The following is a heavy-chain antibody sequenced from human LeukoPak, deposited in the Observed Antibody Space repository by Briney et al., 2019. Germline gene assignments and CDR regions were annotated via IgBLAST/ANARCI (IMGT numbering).Heavy chain of an antibody. J-gene: IGHJ4*02. D-gene: IGHD2-15*01. CDR1: GGSFSGYY. CDR3: ARAPPYCSGGSCHDY. V-gene: IGHV4-34*01. Sequence: SETLSLTCAVYGGSFSGYYWSWIRQPPGKGLEWIGEINHSGSTNYNSSLKSRVTISVDTSKNQFSLKLSSVTAADTAVYYCARAPPYCSGGSCHDYWGQGTLVTVSS. CDR2: INHSGST.